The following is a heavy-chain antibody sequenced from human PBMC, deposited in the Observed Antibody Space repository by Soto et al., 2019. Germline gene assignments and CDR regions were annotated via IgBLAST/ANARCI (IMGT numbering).Heavy chain of an antibody. CDR3: ASWGRCTRNSCYNYHFQGMDV. CDR2: ISAHNGNT. Sequence: ASVKVSCKAHGNTFPGYSITWVRQAPGQGLEWMGGISAHNGNTNYAQKFEGRVTMTTDTSTGTAYRELRSLTSADTAMYFCASWGRCTRNSCYNYHFQGMDVSGPGTTLTVSS. V-gene: IGHV1-18*04. J-gene: IGHJ6*02. CDR1: GNTFPGYS. D-gene: IGHD3-16*01.